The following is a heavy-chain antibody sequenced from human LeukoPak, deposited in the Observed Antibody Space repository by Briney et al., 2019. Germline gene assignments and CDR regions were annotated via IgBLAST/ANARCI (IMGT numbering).Heavy chain of an antibody. CDR1: GGTFSSYA. CDR3: ARVVNGFWSGYYKNLNWFDP. V-gene: IGHV1-69*01. Sequence: ASVKVSCKASGGTFSSYAISWVRQAPGQGLEWMGGIIPIFGTANYAQKFQGRVTITADESTSTAYMELSSLRSEDTAVYYCARVVNGFWSGYYKNLNWFDPWGQGTLVTVSS. J-gene: IGHJ5*02. D-gene: IGHD3-3*01. CDR2: IIPIFGTA.